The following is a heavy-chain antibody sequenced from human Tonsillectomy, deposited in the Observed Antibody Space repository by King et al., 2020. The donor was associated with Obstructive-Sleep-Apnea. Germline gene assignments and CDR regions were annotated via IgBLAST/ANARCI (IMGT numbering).Heavy chain of an antibody. CDR2: INPNNGGT. V-gene: IGHV1-2*02. Sequence: VQLVESGAEVKKPGASVKVSCKASGYLFTAHYMPWVRQAPGQGLEWMGWINPNNGGTNYAQQFQGRGTMTRDTSISTAYMELSRLNSDDTAMYYCARKSPYNSSPPGWFDPWGQGTLVTVSS. J-gene: IGHJ5*02. CDR3: ARKSPYNSSPPGWFDP. CDR1: GYLFTAHY. D-gene: IGHD6-13*01.